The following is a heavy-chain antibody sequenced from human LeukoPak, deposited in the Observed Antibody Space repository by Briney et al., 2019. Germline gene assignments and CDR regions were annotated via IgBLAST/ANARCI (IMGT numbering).Heavy chain of an antibody. V-gene: IGHV3-30*02. D-gene: IGHD6-6*01. CDR3: AKDSSIAARLPYRNWFDP. CDR2: IRYDGSNK. CDR1: GFTFSSYG. J-gene: IGHJ5*02. Sequence: GGSLRLSCAASGFTFSSYGMHWVRQAPGKGLEWVAFIRYDGSNKYYADSVKGRFTISRDNSKNTLYLQMNSLRAEDTAVYYCAKDSSIAARLPYRNWFDPWGQGTLVTVSS.